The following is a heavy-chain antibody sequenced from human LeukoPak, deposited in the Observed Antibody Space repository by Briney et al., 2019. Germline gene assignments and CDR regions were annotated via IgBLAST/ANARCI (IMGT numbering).Heavy chain of an antibody. Sequence: ASVKVSCKASGYTFTNYDINWVRQATGQGLEWMGWMNPNSGNTGYAQKFQGRVTITRNTAISTAYMELTSLRSDDTAVYYCAREGVVVPAPGAFDIWGQGTMVTVSS. CDR1: GYTFTNYD. CDR2: MNPNSGNT. D-gene: IGHD2-2*01. J-gene: IGHJ3*02. CDR3: AREGVVVPAPGAFDI. V-gene: IGHV1-8*03.